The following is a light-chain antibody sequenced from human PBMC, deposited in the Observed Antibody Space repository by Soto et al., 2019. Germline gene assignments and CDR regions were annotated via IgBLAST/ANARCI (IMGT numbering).Light chain of an antibody. Sequence: QSALTQPPSASGSPGQSVTISCTGTSSDVGGYNYVSWYQQHPGKAPKLMIYEVSKRPSGVPDRFSGSKSGNTASLTVSGLQAEDEADYYCSSYAGPHVVFGGGTKVTAL. CDR3: SSYAGPHVV. V-gene: IGLV2-8*01. CDR1: SSDVGGYNY. J-gene: IGLJ2*01. CDR2: EVS.